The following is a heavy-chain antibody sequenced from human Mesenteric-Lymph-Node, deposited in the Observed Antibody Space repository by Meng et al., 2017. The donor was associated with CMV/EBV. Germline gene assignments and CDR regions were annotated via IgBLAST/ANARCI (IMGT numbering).Heavy chain of an antibody. Sequence: GESLKISCAASGFSVNDYWMHWVRQAPGKGLVWVSRINGDGSSTAYADSVKGRFTISRDNAKNTLYLQMNSLRAEDTAVYHCVRGLGYCSGTGCYSYFNWFDPWGQGTLVTVSS. V-gene: IGHV3-74*03. CDR3: VRGLGYCSGTGCYSYFNWFDP. D-gene: IGHD2-2*01. J-gene: IGHJ5*02. CDR2: INGDGSST. CDR1: GFSVNDYW.